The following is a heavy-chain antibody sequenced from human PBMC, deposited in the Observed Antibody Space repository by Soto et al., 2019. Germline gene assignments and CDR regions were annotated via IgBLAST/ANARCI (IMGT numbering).Heavy chain of an antibody. V-gene: IGHV3-30-3*01. CDR2: ISYDGSNK. D-gene: IGHD5-12*01. J-gene: IGHJ6*04. Sequence: QVQLVESGGGVVQPGRSLRLSCAASGFTFSSYAMHWVRQAPGKGLEWVAVISYDGSNKYYADSVKGRFTISRDNSKNSVYLQMNSLRAEDTAVYYCARDVGMSGYAHYYFGMDVWGEGPTVTVSA. CDR1: GFTFSSYA. CDR3: ARDVGMSGYAHYYFGMDV.